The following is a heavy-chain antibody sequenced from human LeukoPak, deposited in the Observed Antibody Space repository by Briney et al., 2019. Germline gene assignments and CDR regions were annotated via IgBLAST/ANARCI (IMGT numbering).Heavy chain of an antibody. J-gene: IGHJ3*02. CDR2: INPSGGST. V-gene: IGHV1-46*01. CDR3: ARDTRYCSSSSCSDEGFDI. CDR1: GYTFTTYY. Sequence: ASVKVSCKASGYTFTTYYMHWVRQAPGQGLEWMGIINPSGGSTSYGQKFQGRVTMTWDTSTRSIYMELNSLRSEDTAVYYCARDTRYCSSSSCSDEGFDIWGQGTMVTVSS. D-gene: IGHD2-2*01.